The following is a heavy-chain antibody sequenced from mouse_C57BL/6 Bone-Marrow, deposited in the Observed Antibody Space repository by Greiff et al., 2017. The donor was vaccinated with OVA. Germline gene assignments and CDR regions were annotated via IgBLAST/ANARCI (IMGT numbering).Heavy chain of an antibody. D-gene: IGHD3-2*02. J-gene: IGHJ3*01. Sequence: QVQLQQSGAELARPGASVKLSCKASGYTFTSYGISWVKQRTGQGLEWIGEIYPRSGNTYYNEKFKGKATLTADKTSSTAYMELRSLTSEDSAVYFGARWVLRLRGPWFAYWGQGTLVTVSA. CDR1: GYTFTSYG. V-gene: IGHV1-81*01. CDR2: IYPRSGNT. CDR3: ARWVLRLRGPWFAY.